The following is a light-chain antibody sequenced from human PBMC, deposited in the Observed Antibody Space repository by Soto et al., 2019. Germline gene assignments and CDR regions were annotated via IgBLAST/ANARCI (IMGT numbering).Light chain of an antibody. CDR1: SSNIGARYD. CDR3: QSYDSGLSGYV. J-gene: IGLJ1*01. CDR2: DNS. V-gene: IGLV1-40*01. Sequence: QPVLTQPPSVSGAPGQRVTISCTGSSSNIGARYDVHWYQQLPGTAPKLLIYDNSNRPSGVPDRFSGSKSGTSASLAITGLQAEDEADYYCQSYDSGLSGYVFGTGTKVTVL.